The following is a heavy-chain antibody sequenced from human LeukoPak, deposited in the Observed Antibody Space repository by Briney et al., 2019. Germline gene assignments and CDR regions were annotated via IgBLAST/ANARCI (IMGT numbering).Heavy chain of an antibody. D-gene: IGHD4-17*01. CDR3: ARGMTTGPDP. CDR2: IYYSGST. Sequence: TSETLSLTCTVSGGSISSYSWSWIRQPPGKGLEWIGYIYYSGSTNYNPPLKSRLTISVDTSKNQFSLKLSSVTAADTAVYYCARGMTTGPDPWGQGILVTVSS. J-gene: IGHJ5*02. V-gene: IGHV4-59*08. CDR1: GGSISSYS.